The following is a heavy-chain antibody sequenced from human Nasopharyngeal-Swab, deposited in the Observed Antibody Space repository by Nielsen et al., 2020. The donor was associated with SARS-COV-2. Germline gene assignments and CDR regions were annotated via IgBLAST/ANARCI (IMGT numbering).Heavy chain of an antibody. CDR3: AKEKFGYSSGWYGW. J-gene: IGHJ4*02. V-gene: IGHV3-48*01. CDR2: ISSSSSTI. Sequence: GESLKISYAASGFTFSSYSMNWVRQAPGKGLEWVSYISSSSSTIYYADSVKGRFTISRDNSKNTLYLQMNSLRAEDTAVYYCAKEKFGYSSGWYGWWGQGTLVTVSS. CDR1: GFTFSSYS. D-gene: IGHD6-19*01.